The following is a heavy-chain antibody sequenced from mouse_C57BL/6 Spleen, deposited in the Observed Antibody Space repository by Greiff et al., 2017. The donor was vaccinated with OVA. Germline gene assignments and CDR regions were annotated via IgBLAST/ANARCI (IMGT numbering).Heavy chain of an antibody. CDR2: IRRRSNNSAS. CDR1: GFSFNTYA. J-gene: IGHJ4*01. D-gene: IGHD1-1*01. Sequence: EVKLMESGGGLVQPKGSLKLSCAASGFSFNTYAMNWVRQAPGQGLEWVARIRRRSNNSASYYADSVKARFTISRKDSESMLYLQMNHLKTEDAAMYYCGRHNYGSSDGAMDDWGQGTSVTVSS. CDR3: GRHNYGSSDGAMDD. V-gene: IGHV10-1*01.